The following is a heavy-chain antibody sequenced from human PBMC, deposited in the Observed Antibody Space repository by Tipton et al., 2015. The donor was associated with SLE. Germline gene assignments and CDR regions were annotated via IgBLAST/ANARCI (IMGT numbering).Heavy chain of an antibody. J-gene: IGHJ1*01. CDR2: IYSGDST. CDR1: GFTVSSNY. Sequence: SLRLSCAASGFTVSSNYMSWVRQAPGKGLEWVSVIYSGDSTYYADSVKGRFTISRDNSKDTLYLQMNSLRAEDTAVYYCARSVPYSSNWANHLGYFQHWGQGTLVTVSS. CDR3: ARSVPYSSNWANHLGYFQH. V-gene: IGHV3-53*05. D-gene: IGHD6-13*01.